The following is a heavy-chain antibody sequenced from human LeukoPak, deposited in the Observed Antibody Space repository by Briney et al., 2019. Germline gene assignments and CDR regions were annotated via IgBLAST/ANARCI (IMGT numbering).Heavy chain of an antibody. Sequence: PSETLSLTCAVSGGSISSSNWWSWVRPPPGKGLEGIGEIYHSGSTNYNPSLKRRVTISVDKSKNQFSLKLSSVTAADTAVYYCARRRDLCSGSYYPFDYWGQGTLVTVSS. CDR1: GGSISSSNW. CDR2: IYHSGST. CDR3: ARRRDLCSGSYYPFDY. J-gene: IGHJ4*02. V-gene: IGHV4-4*02. D-gene: IGHD1-26*01.